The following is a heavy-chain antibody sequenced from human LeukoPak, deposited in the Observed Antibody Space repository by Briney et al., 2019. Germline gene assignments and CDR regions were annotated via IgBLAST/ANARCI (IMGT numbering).Heavy chain of an antibody. V-gene: IGHV3-30*18. CDR1: GFTFSSYG. CDR2: ISYDGSNK. J-gene: IGHJ4*02. CDR3: AKTCIAQDGFDY. Sequence: GRSLRLSCAASGFTFSSYGMHWVRQAPGKGLEWVAVISYDGSNKYYADSVKGRFTISRDNSKNTLYLQMNSLRAEDTAVYYCAKTCIAQDGFDYWGQGTLVTVSS. D-gene: IGHD6-13*01.